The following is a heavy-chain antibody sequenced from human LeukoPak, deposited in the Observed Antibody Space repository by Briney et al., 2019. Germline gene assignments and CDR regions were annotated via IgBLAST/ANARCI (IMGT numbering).Heavy chain of an antibody. CDR1: GTSIKTYY. J-gene: IGHJ6*03. CDR2: IFDRGTT. V-gene: IGHV4-59*01. D-gene: IGHD3-10*01. Sequence: SETLSLTCNVSGTSIKTYYWSWIRQPPGKGLEWIGYIFDRGTTNYNPSLEGRVTISAETSKNQVSLKVKSVTAEDTAVYYCARGGRSRGSMSFYYMDVWGKGATVTVSS. CDR3: ARGGRSRGSMSFYYMDV.